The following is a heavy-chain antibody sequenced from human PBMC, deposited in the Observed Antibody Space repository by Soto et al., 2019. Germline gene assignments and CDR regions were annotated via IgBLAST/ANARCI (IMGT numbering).Heavy chain of an antibody. CDR1: GFTFSSYA. CDR3: ASPPSQSGYSGYDSNYFDY. J-gene: IGHJ4*02. CDR2: ISGSGGST. V-gene: IGHV3-23*01. Sequence: GGSLRLSCAASGFTFSSYAMSWVRQTPGKGLEWVSAISGSGGSTYYADSVKGRFTISRDNSKNTLYLQMNSLRAEDTAVYYCASPPSQSGYSGYDSNYFDYWGQGTLVTVSS. D-gene: IGHD5-12*01.